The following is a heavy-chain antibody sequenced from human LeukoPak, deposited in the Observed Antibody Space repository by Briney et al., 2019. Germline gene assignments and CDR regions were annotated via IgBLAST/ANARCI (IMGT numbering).Heavy chain of an antibody. CDR2: LSSSGGII. CDR3: ARRSGDPQTDYFDY. D-gene: IGHD4-17*01. V-gene: IGHV3-11*04. CDR1: GFTFSDFY. Sequence: PGGSLRLSCAASGFTFSDFYMSWIRQAPGKGREWLSYLSSSGGIIYYADSVKGRFTISRDNAKNSLYLHMNSLRAEDTAVYYCARRSGDPQTDYFDYWGQGALVTVSS. J-gene: IGHJ4*02.